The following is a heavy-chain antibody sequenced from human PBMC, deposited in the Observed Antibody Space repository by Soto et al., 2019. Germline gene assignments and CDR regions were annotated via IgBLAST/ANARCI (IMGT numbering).Heavy chain of an antibody. CDR1: GFTFDDYA. J-gene: IGHJ4*02. V-gene: IGHV3-9*01. D-gene: IGHD3-3*01. CDR3: AKAAPITIFGVVREYYFDY. Sequence: GGSLRLSCAASGFTFDDYAMHWVRQAPGKGLEWVSGISWNSGSIGYADSVKGRFTISRDNAKNSLYLQMNSLRAEDTALYYCAKAAPITIFGVVREYYFDYWGQGTLVTVSS. CDR2: ISWNSGSI.